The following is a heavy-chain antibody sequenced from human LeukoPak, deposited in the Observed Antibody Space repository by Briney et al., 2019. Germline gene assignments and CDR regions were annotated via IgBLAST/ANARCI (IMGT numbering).Heavy chain of an antibody. D-gene: IGHD3-10*01. CDR1: GGSISSSSYY. CDR2: IYYSGST. Sequence: SETLSLTCTVSGGSISSSSYYWGWIRQPPGKGLEWIGSIYYSGSTYYNPSLKSRVTISVDTSKNQFSLKLSSVTAADTAVYYCARQAALWFGESSWLDWFDPWGQGTLVTVSS. J-gene: IGHJ5*02. V-gene: IGHV4-39*07. CDR3: ARQAALWFGESSWLDWFDP.